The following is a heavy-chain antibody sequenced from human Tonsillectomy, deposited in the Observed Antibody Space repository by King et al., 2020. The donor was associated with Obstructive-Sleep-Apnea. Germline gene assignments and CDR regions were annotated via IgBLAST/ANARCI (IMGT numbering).Heavy chain of an antibody. J-gene: IGHJ1*01. Sequence: LQLQESGPGLVKPSQTLSLTCTVSGGSISSGDYYWSWIRQHPGKGLEWIGYIYYIGSTYYNPSLKSRVTISVDTSKNQFSLEVSAVTAADTAVYYCARGGRSLRAEYFQHWGQGTLVTVSS. D-gene: IGHD3-10*01. CDR2: IYYIGST. V-gene: IGHV4-31*03. CDR1: GGSISSGDYY. CDR3: ARGGRSLRAEYFQH.